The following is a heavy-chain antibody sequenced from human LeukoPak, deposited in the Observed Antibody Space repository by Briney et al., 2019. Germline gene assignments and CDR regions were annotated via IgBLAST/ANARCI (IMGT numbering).Heavy chain of an antibody. J-gene: IGHJ2*01. V-gene: IGHV3-21*01. CDR2: ISSTSTYI. CDR3: ARDPLEGSWYFDL. Sequence: GGSLRLSCAASGFTFSSSSVNWVRQAPGKGLEWVSFISSTSTYIYYADSVKGRFTISRDNAKNSLFLQMNSLRAEDTAVYYCARDPLEGSWYFDLWGRGTLVTVSS. CDR1: GFTFSSSS. D-gene: IGHD5-24*01.